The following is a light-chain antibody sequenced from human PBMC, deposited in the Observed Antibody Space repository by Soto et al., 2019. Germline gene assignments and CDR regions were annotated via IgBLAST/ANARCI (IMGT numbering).Light chain of an antibody. CDR2: EVN. CDR1: SSDIGAYDY. CDR3: FSSTTTSTHV. J-gene: IGLJ1*01. Sequence: QSALTQPASLSGSPGQSITISCTGTSSDIGAYDYVSWYQQPPGKTPKLMISEVNNRPSGVSNRFSGSKSGNTAYLTISGLQDEDEAEYCCFSSTTTSTHVFGTGTKLTVL. V-gene: IGLV2-14*01.